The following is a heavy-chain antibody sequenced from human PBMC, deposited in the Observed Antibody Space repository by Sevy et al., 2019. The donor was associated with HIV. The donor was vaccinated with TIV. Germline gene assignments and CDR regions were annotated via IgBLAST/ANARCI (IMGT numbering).Heavy chain of an antibody. Sequence: GSLRLSCAASGFTFSSYWMSWVRQAPGKGLEWVANIKQDGSEKYYVDSVKGRFTISRDNAKNSLYLQMNSLRAEDTAVYYCARCLAARGIYYYYYMDVWGKGTTVTVSS. V-gene: IGHV3-7*01. CDR3: ARCLAARGIYYYYYMDV. CDR1: GFTFSSYW. J-gene: IGHJ6*03. CDR2: IKQDGSEK. D-gene: IGHD6-25*01.